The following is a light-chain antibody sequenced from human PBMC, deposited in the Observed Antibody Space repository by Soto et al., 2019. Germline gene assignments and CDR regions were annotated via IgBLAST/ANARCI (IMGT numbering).Light chain of an antibody. CDR2: GAS. CDR3: QQYGSPLT. J-gene: IGKJ4*01. V-gene: IGKV3-20*01. CDR1: QSVSSSY. Sequence: EIVLTQAPGTLSLSPGERATLSCSASQSVSSSYLAWYQQKPGQAPRLLIYGASSRATGIPDRFSGSGSGTDFTLTISRLEPEDFAVYYCQQYGSPLTFGGGNNVEIK.